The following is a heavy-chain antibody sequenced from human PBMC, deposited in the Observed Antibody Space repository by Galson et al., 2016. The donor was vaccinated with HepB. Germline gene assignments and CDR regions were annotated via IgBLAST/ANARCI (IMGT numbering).Heavy chain of an antibody. V-gene: IGHV6-1*01. CDR3: VRGPPQGCGGSTRYLGAFDI. CDR2: TYFRSKLFS. Sequence: CAISWDSVSNDNAAWNWFRQSPSRGLEWLGRTYFRSKLFSEYGESLKGRIRISADTSKNQVSLKVTSVTAADTAVYYCVRGPPQGCGGSTRYLGAFDIWGRGTMVTVSS. D-gene: IGHD2-21*01. J-gene: IGHJ3*02. CDR1: WDSVSNDNAA.